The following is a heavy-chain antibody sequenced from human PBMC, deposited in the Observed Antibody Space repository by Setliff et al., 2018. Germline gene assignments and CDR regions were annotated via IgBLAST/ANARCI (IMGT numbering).Heavy chain of an antibody. CDR2: IYTSGST. V-gene: IGHV4-4*07. J-gene: IGHJ6*03. Sequence: PSETLSLTWTVSGGSISSYYWSWIRQPAGKGLEWIGRIYTSGSTNYNPSLKSRVTMSVDTSKNQFSLKLSSVTAADTAVYYCARDRRGYSYGSLGYYYYMDVWGKGTTVTVSS. CDR1: GGSISSYY. D-gene: IGHD5-18*01. CDR3: ARDRRGYSYGSLGYYYYMDV.